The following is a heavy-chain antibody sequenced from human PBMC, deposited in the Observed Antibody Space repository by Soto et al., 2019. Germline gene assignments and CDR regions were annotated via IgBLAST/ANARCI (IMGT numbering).Heavy chain of an antibody. CDR2: INHSGST. V-gene: IGHV4-34*01. J-gene: IGHJ4*02. CDR3: ARDKITGAFDY. Sequence: SETLSLTCAVYGGSFSGYYWTWIRQPPGTGLEWIGEINHSGSTNYNPSLKSRVTISVDTSKNQFSLKLTSVTAADTAVYYCARDKITGAFDYWGKGTLVTVSS. CDR1: GGSFSGYY. D-gene: IGHD2-8*02.